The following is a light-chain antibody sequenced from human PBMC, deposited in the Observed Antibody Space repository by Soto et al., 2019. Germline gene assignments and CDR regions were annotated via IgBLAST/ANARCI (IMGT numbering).Light chain of an antibody. Sequence: IVVTQSPGTLYLSPGERATLSCRASQSVSSSYLAWYQQKPGQAPRLLIYGASSRATGIPDRFSGSGSGTDFTLTISRLEPEDFAVYYGQQYESSPQTFGQGTKVEIK. J-gene: IGKJ1*01. CDR1: QSVSSSY. CDR3: QQYESSPQT. CDR2: GAS. V-gene: IGKV3-20*01.